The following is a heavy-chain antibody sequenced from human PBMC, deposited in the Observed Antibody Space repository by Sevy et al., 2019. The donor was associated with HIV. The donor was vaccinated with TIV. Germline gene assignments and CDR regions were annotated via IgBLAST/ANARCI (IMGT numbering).Heavy chain of an antibody. CDR1: GFTFSSYA. V-gene: IGHV3-30-3*01. J-gene: IGHJ4*02. Sequence: GGSLRLSCAASGFTFSSYAMHWVRQAPGKGLEWVAVITYDGSNKYYADSVKGRFTISRDNSKNTLYLQMNSLRAEDTAVYYCAREGMELERLVRYFDYWGQGTLVTVSS. CDR3: AREGMELERLVRYFDY. CDR2: ITYDGSNK. D-gene: IGHD1-1*01.